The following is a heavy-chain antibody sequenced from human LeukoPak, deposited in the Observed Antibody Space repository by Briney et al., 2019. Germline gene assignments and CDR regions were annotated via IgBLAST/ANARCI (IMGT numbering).Heavy chain of an antibody. CDR1: GYSFTNYG. D-gene: IGHD3-16*01. CDR2: ISGYNSKP. CDR3: AREFMTTIHLDY. J-gene: IGHJ4*02. Sequence: ASVKVSCKTSGYSFTNYGITWVRQAPGQGLEWMGWISGYNSKPFYAQNFQGRVTMTRDRSISTVYMELSSLRSDDTAVYYCAREFMTTIHLDYWGQGTLVTVSS. V-gene: IGHV1-18*01.